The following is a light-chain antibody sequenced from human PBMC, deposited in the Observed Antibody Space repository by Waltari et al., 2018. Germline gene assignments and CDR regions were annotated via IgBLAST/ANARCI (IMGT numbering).Light chain of an antibody. V-gene: IGLV4-69*01. CDR2: LNSDGSH. CDR1: SGHSTSA. J-gene: IGLJ3*02. CDR3: QTWGTGIGV. Sequence: QLVLTQSPSASASLGASVKLTCTLSSGHSTSAIACHQQQPEKGPRYLMKLNSDGSHSKGDGIPDRFSGSSSGAERYLTISSLQSEDEADYYCQTWGTGIGVFGGGTKLTVL.